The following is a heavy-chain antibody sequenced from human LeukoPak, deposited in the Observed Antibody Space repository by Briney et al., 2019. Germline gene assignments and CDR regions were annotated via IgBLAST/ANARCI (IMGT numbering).Heavy chain of an antibody. CDR1: GFTLSHYY. Sequence: GGSLRLSCVASGFTLSHYYMTWYRQAPGKGLEWVANLNQDGSVQLYGDSVRGRFTISRDNAKNSVYIQMNSLRVEDTAMYYCARDHNVADVWGQGTMVTVS. D-gene: IGHD2-8*01. J-gene: IGHJ3*01. CDR3: ARDHNVADV. V-gene: IGHV3-7*01. CDR2: LNQDGSVQ.